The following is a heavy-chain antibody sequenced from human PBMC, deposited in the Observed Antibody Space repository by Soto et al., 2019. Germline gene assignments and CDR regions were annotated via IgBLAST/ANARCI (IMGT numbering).Heavy chain of an antibody. Sequence: QVQLVESGGGVVQPGRSLRLSCAASGFTFGIYGMHWVRQAPGKGLEWVAVIWYDGSIKYHADSVKGRLTISRDNSKNTVYLQMTSLRDEDTAVYYCARATSGSFDALDMWGQGTMVTVSS. CDR3: ARATSGSFDALDM. V-gene: IGHV3-33*01. CDR1: GFTFGIYG. CDR2: IWYDGSIK. J-gene: IGHJ3*02. D-gene: IGHD1-26*01.